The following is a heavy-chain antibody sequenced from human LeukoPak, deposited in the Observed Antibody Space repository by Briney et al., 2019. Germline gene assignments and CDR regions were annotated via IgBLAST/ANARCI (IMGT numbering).Heavy chain of an antibody. D-gene: IGHD6-19*01. CDR1: GGSISSYY. V-gene: IGHV4-59*08. J-gene: IGHJ3*02. CDR2: IYYSGST. Sequence: SETLSLTCTVSGGSISSYYWSWIRQPPGKGLEWIGYIYYSGSTNYNPSLKSRVTISVDTSKNQFSLKLSSVTAADTAVYYCARHEEWLVYASDIWGQGTMVTVSS. CDR3: ARHEEWLVYASDI.